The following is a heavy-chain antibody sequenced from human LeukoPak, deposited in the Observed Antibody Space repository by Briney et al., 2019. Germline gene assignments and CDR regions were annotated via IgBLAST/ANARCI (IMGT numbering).Heavy chain of an antibody. CDR2: ISWNSGSI. J-gene: IGHJ6*02. V-gene: IGHV3-9*01. Sequence: GRSLRLSCAASGFTFDDYAMHWVRQAPGKGLEWVSGISWNSGSIGYADSVKGRFTISRDNAKNSLYLQMNSLRAEDTALYYCAKGFWSGRDHYYGMDVWGQGTTVTVSS. CDR1: GFTFDDYA. CDR3: AKGFWSGRDHYYGMDV. D-gene: IGHD3-3*01.